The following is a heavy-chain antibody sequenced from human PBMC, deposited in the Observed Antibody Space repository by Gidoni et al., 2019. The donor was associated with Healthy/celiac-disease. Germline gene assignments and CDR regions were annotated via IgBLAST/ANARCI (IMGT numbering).Heavy chain of an antibody. J-gene: IGHJ4*02. V-gene: IGHV3-48*03. Sequence: EVQLVESGGGLVQPGGSLRLSCAASGFTLRSYEMNWVRQAPGKGLEWVSYISSSGSTIYYADSVKGRFTISRDNAKNSLYLQMNSLRAEDTAVYYCASRRASPTYYYDSSGYYGVDYWGQGTLVTVSS. CDR2: ISSSGSTI. CDR1: GFTLRSYE. CDR3: ASRRASPTYYYDSSGYYGVDY. D-gene: IGHD3-22*01.